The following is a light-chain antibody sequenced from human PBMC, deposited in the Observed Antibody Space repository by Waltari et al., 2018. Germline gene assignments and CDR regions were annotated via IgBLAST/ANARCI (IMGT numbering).Light chain of an antibody. CDR1: QSISSY. CDR3: QQSYSLIT. J-gene: IGKJ5*01. CDR2: AAS. V-gene: IGKV1-39*01. Sequence: DIQVTQSPSSLSASVGDRVTITCRVSQSISSYLNWYQQKPGKAPKLLIYAASSLQSGVPSRFSGSGSGTDFTLTISSLQPEDFATYYCQQSYSLITFGQGTRLEIK.